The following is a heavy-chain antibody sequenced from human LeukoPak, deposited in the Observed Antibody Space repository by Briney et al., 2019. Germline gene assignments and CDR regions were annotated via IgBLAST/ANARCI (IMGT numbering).Heavy chain of an antibody. Sequence: GGSLRLSCAASGFTFSNAWMSWVRQAPGKGLEWVGRIKSKTDGGTTDYAAPVKGRYTISRDDSKNTLYLQMNSLKTEDTAVYYCTTTYYYDSSGHYHAPLDAFDIWGQGTMVTVSA. V-gene: IGHV3-15*01. J-gene: IGHJ3*02. D-gene: IGHD3-22*01. CDR2: IKSKTDGGTT. CDR1: GFTFSNAW. CDR3: TTTYYYDSSGHYHAPLDAFDI.